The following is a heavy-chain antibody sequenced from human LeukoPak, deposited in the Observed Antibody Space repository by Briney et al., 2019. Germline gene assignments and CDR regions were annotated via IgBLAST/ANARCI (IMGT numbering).Heavy chain of an antibody. J-gene: IGHJ6*03. CDR2: INQDGSEK. CDR1: GFTFSSYG. V-gene: IGHV3-7*01. CDR3: TREFRPSRGVGLRTYYYYYMDV. Sequence: GGSLRLSCAASGFTFSSYGMRWVRQAPGKGLEWVANINQDGSEKYYVDSVKGRFTISRDSAKNSLYLQMNSLRAEDTAMYYCTREFRPSRGVGLRTYYYYYMDVWGKGTTVTVSS. D-gene: IGHD3-10*01.